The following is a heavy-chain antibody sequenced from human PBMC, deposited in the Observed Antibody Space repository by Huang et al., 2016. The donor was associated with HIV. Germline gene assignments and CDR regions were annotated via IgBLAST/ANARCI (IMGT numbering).Heavy chain of an antibody. CDR3: ARQTAPENGYYDFFLRY. CDR2: IPGSGKG. J-gene: IGHJ4*02. D-gene: IGHD3-22*01. V-gene: IGHV4-39*01. Sequence: QLQLQESGPGQVVPSESLSLTCVVSGGSLDDSRYYWSWFRQPPGKGLAWTGGIPGSGKGYANPSIKTRVIMSVEASNDRLSVTLDAVTPEDAATYYCARQTAPENGYYDFFLRYWGQGIPVTVSS. CDR1: GGSLDDSRYY.